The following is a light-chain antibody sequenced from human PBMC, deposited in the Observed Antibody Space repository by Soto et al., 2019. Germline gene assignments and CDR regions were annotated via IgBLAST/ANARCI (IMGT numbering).Light chain of an antibody. V-gene: IGKV1-39*01. Sequence: DIQMTQSPSSLSAFVGDRVTITCRASESIRRHLNWYQQKPGKAPNLLIYAASSLQHGVPSRFSGGGSGTDFNLTISNLQPAAFAISYCQPGYSTPSITFGQGTRLEIK. CDR3: QPGYSTPSIT. CDR2: AAS. J-gene: IGKJ5*01. CDR1: ESIRRH.